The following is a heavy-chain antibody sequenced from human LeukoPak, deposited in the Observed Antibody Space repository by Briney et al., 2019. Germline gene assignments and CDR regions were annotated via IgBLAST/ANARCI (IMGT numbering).Heavy chain of an antibody. CDR3: STLTSRGLSDS. CDR1: GFTFTNAW. D-gene: IGHD1-20*01. V-gene: IGHV3-15*07. J-gene: IGHJ4*02. Sequence: GGSLRLSCTASGFTFTNAWMNWVRQAPGKGLEWVGRIKSKADGETIDYAAPVKGRFTFSRDDSKNMLYLQMNSLKSEDTAVYYCSTLTSRGLSDSWGQGTLVTVSS. CDR2: IKSKADGETI.